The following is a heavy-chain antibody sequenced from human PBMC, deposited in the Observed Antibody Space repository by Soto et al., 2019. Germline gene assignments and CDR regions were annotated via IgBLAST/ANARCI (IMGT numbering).Heavy chain of an antibody. J-gene: IGHJ4*02. D-gene: IGHD1-7*01. V-gene: IGHV4-59*01. CDR2: IYYSGST. Sequence: SETLSLTCTVSGGSISSYYWSWIRQPPGKGLEWIGYIYYSGSTNYNPSLKSRVTISVDTSKNQFSLKLSSVTAADTAVYYCARVGITGTAFDYWGQGTLVTVSS. CDR3: ARVGITGTAFDY. CDR1: GGSISSYY.